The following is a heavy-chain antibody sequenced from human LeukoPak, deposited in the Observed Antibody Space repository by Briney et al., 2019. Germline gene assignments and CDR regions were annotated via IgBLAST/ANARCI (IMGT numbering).Heavy chain of an antibody. Sequence: PGGSLRLSCAASGFTFSSYAMSCVREAPGKGLEWVSAISGSGGSTYYADSVKGRFTFSRDNAKNTLYLQMNSLRAEDTAVYYCANHPAAPNWFDPWGQGTLVTVSS. J-gene: IGHJ5*02. CDR1: GFTFSSYA. CDR3: ANHPAAPNWFDP. CDR2: ISGSGGST. V-gene: IGHV3-23*01.